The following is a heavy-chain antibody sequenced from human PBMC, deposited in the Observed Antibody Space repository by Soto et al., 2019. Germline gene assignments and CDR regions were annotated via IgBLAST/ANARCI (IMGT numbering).Heavy chain of an antibody. D-gene: IGHD3-10*01. J-gene: IGHJ4*02. CDR3: ARGDATSLDGSGSPYEY. CDR2: IIPSFKTP. Sequence: QVQLVPSRAELKKPGSSVTVSCKASGGSFGSHVIAWVRQAPGQRLEWMGGIIPSFKTPQYAQKFQGRVTITADGFATTVYLHLSSLRSFDTALYLCARGDATSLDGSGSPYEYWGQGTLVTVSS. CDR1: GGSFGSHV. V-gene: IGHV1-69*01.